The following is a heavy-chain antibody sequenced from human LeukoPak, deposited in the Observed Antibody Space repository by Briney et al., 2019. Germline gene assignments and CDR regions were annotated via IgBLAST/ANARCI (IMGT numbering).Heavy chain of an antibody. J-gene: IGHJ4*02. CDR2: IYHSGST. V-gene: IGHV4-30-2*01. CDR3: ARVYGDYVDY. Sequence: PSETLSPTCAVSGGSISSGGYSWSWIRQPPGKGLEWIGYIYHSGSTYYNPSLKSRVTISVDRSKNQFSLKLSSVTAADTAVYYCARVYGDYVDYWGQGTLVTVSS. CDR1: GGSISSGGYS. D-gene: IGHD4-17*01.